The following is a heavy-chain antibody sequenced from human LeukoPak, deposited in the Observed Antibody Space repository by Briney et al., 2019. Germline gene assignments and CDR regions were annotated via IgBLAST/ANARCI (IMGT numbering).Heavy chain of an antibody. CDR3: ARDQAEGLVRGVTLYYYYYYYMDV. CDR1: GFTFSSYA. D-gene: IGHD3-10*01. Sequence: GGSLRLSCAASGFTFSSYAMHWVRQAPGKGLEWVAVISYDGSNKYYADSVKGRFTISRDNSKNTLYLQMNSLRAEDTAVYYCARDQAEGLVRGVTLYYYYYYYMDVWGKGTTVTVSS. J-gene: IGHJ6*03. CDR2: ISYDGSNK. V-gene: IGHV3-30-3*01.